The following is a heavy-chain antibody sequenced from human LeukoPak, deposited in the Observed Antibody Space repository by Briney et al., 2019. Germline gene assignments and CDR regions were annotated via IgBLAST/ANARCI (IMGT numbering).Heavy chain of an antibody. CDR1: GGSISRYY. V-gene: IGHV4-59*01. Sequence: PSETLSLTCTVSGGSISRYYWSWIRQPPGKGLEWIGYIYYSENTNYNPSLESRVTISADTSKNQFYLKLSSVTAADTAVYYCARGKYTNDYWGQGTLVTVSS. D-gene: IGHD2-2*02. J-gene: IGHJ4*02. CDR3: ARGKYTNDY. CDR2: IYYSENT.